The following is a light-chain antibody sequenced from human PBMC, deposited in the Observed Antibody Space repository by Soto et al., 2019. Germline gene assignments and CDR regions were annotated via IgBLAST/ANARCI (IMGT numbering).Light chain of an antibody. CDR1: SSNIGSNT. Sequence: QSVLTQPPSASGTPGQRVTISCSGSSSNIGSNTVNWYQQLPGTAPKLRMYSNNQRPSGVPDRFSGSKSGTSASLAISGLQSEDEADYYCAAWDDSLDVYVFGTGTKLTVL. J-gene: IGLJ1*01. V-gene: IGLV1-44*01. CDR2: SNN. CDR3: AAWDDSLDVYV.